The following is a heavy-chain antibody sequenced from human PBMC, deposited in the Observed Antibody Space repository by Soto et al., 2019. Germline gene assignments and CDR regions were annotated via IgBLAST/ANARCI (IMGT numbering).Heavy chain of an antibody. CDR1: GGTFSTYT. CDR2: IIPLLDVT. D-gene: IGHD3-10*01. V-gene: IGHV1-69*08. Sequence: QVQLVQSGAEVKKPGSSVKVSCKASGGTFSTYTINWVRQAPGQGLEWMGRIIPLLDVTNNAQRFKGRVTITADNSTSTVYMEMTSLTSQDTAVYYCARDSGTVGYDDSWGQGTLVTVSS. J-gene: IGHJ4*02. CDR3: ARDSGTVGYDDS.